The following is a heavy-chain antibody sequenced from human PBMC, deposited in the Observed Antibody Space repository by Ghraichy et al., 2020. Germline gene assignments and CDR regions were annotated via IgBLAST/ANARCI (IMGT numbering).Heavy chain of an antibody. Sequence: SETLSLTCAVYGGSFSGYYWSWIRQPPGKGLEWIGEINHSGSTNYNPSLKSRVTISVDTSKNQFSLKLSSVTAADTAVYYCARGYCSSTSCRTYYYGMDVWGQGTTVTVSS. CDR3: ARGYCSSTSCRTYYYGMDV. V-gene: IGHV4-34*01. J-gene: IGHJ6*02. D-gene: IGHD2-2*01. CDR1: GGSFSGYY. CDR2: INHSGST.